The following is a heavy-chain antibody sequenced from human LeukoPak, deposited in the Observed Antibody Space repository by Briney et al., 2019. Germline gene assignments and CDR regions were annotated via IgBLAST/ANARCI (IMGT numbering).Heavy chain of an antibody. J-gene: IGHJ1*01. D-gene: IGHD2-21*02. CDR2: IYYSGGT. CDR1: GGSVSSGSYY. Sequence: PSETLSLTCTVSGGSVSSGSYYWSWVRQPPGKGLEWIGYIYYSGGTNYNPSLKSRVTISVDTSKNQFSLKLSSVTAADTAVYYCARGDVAYCGGDCYPYFQHWGQGTLVTVSS. V-gene: IGHV4-61*01. CDR3: ARGDVAYCGGDCYPYFQH.